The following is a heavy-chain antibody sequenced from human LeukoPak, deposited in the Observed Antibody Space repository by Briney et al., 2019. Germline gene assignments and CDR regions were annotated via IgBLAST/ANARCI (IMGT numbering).Heavy chain of an antibody. J-gene: IGHJ4*02. CDR3: ARIPGKLPPNLKPFIDY. CDR2: INHSGST. V-gene: IGHV4-34*01. D-gene: IGHD1-14*01. CDR1: GGSFSGYY. Sequence: SQTLSLTCAVYGGSFSGYYWSWIRQPPGKGLEWIGEINHSGSTNYNPSLKSRVTISVDTSKNQFSLKLSSVTAADTAVYYCARIPGKLPPNLKPFIDYWGQGTLVTVSS.